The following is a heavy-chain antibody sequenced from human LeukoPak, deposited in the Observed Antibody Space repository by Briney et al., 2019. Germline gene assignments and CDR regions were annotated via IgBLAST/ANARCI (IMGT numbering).Heavy chain of an antibody. CDR2: MNPNNGDT. V-gene: IGHV1-2*02. Sequence: ASVKVSCKASGYTFTGYYMHWVRQAPGQGLEWMAWMNPNNGDTHYAQKFQGRVTVTRDTSISTAYMDLSDLRFDDTAVYYCARWVASPSTGWFDPWGQGTLVTVSS. D-gene: IGHD2-8*02. CDR1: GYTFTGYY. J-gene: IGHJ5*02. CDR3: ARWVASPSTGWFDP.